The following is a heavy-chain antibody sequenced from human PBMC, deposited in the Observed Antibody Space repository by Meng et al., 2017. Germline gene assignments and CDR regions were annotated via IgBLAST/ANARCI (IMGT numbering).Heavy chain of an antibody. CDR3: ARDFRLDYYDSSTPDY. D-gene: IGHD3-22*01. J-gene: IGHJ4*02. CDR2: ISDSGGNT. V-gene: IGHV3-23*01. Sequence: GESLKISCAASGFTFSSYAMSWVRQAPGKGLEWVSGISDSGGNTYYADSVKGRFTISRDNSKNTLYLQMNSLRAEDTAVYYCARDFRLDYYDSSTPDYWGQGTLVTVSS. CDR1: GFTFSSYA.